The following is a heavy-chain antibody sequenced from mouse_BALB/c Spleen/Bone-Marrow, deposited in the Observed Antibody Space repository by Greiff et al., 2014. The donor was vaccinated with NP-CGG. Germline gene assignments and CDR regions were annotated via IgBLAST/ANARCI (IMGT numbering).Heavy chain of an antibody. CDR1: GYTFTNYW. J-gene: IGHJ1*01. D-gene: IGHD2-14*01. V-gene: IGHV1-69*02. CDR2: IYPSDSYT. CDR3: TRGYYRYDVGYWYFDV. Sequence: VQVVESGAELVRPGASVKLSCKASGYTFTNYWINWVKQRPGQGLEWIGNIYPSDSYTNYNQMFKDKATLTVDKSSRAAYMQLSVPTSEDSAVYYCTRGYYRYDVGYWYFDVWGAGTTVTVSS.